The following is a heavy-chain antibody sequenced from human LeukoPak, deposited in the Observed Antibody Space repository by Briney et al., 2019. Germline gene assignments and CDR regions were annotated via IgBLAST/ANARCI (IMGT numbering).Heavy chain of an antibody. CDR3: TRDFSGQ. V-gene: IGHV3-48*01. Sequence: GGSLRLSCAASEFTFSSYSMNWVRQAPGKGLEWVSYITNSGNSKSYADSVKGRFTISRDNSKNTLYLQMNSLRAEDTAVYYCTRDFSGQWGQGTLVTVSS. CDR2: ITNSGNSK. D-gene: IGHD3-3*01. J-gene: IGHJ4*02. CDR1: EFTFSSYS.